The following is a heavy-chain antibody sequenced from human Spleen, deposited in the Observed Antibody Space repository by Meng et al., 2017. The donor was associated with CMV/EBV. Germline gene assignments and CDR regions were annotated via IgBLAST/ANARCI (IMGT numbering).Heavy chain of an antibody. CDR1: GFTFSGSA. CDR3: TRLDCSSTSCEIGY. V-gene: IGHV3-73*01. J-gene: IGHJ4*02. CDR2: IRSKANSYAT. Sequence: GGSLRLSCVASGFTFSGSAMHWVRQASGKGLEWVGRIRSKANSYATAYAASVKGRFTISRDDSKNTAYLQMNSLKTEDTAVYYCTRLDCSSTSCEIGYWGQGTLVTVSS. D-gene: IGHD2-2*01.